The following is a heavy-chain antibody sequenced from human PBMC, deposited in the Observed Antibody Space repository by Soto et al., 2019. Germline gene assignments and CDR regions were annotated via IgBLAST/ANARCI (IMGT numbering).Heavy chain of an antibody. V-gene: IGHV1-46*01. CDR3: ARGGSFDY. CDR2: INPSGGRT. Sequence: DLVAVLRKVSGYTFTRYYMPWVRQAPGQGLEWMGMINPSGGRTSYAQEFQGRVTMTRDTSTSTVYMELSSLGSEDTAVYYCARGGSFDYWGQGTLVTGSS. D-gene: IGHD6-25*01. CDR1: GYTFTRYY. J-gene: IGHJ4*02.